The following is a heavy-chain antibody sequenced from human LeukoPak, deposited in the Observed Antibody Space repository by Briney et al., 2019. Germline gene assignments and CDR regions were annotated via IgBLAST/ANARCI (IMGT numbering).Heavy chain of an antibody. CDR3: ARVSVAGTGAFDI. CDR2: IYTSGST. Sequence: SQTLSLTCTVSGGSISSGGYYWSWIRQPAGKGLEWIGRIYTSGSTNYNPSLKSRVTISVDTSKNQFSLKLSSVTAADTAVYYCARVSVAGTGAFDIWGQGTMVTVSS. J-gene: IGHJ3*02. D-gene: IGHD6-19*01. CDR1: GGSISSGGYY. V-gene: IGHV4-61*02.